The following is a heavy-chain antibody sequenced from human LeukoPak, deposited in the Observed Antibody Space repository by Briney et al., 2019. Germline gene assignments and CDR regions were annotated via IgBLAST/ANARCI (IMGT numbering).Heavy chain of an antibody. J-gene: IGHJ6*02. Sequence: ASVKVSCKASGYTFTSYDINWVRQATGQGLEWMGWMNPNSGNTGYAQKFQGRVTITRDTSASTAYMELSSLRSEDTAVYYRARDLDQIRAYYYYGMDVWGQGTTVTVSS. CDR1: GYTFTSYD. D-gene: IGHD3/OR15-3a*01. CDR3: ARDLDQIRAYYYYGMDV. CDR2: MNPNSGNT. V-gene: IGHV1-8*01.